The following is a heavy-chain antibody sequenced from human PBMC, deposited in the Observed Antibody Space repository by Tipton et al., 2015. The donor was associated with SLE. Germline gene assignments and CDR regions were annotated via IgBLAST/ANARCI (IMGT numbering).Heavy chain of an antibody. CDR1: GGSIGNYY. J-gene: IGHJ3*02. D-gene: IGHD3-10*01. V-gene: IGHV4-59*01. CDR2: IYYTGST. Sequence: TLSLTCTVSGGSIGNYYWSWIRQPPGKGLEWIGYIYYTGSTNYNPSLESRVTISVDTAKNQFTLNLSSVTAADTAVYYCARDVPGITMVQGDALDIWGQGTMVTVSS. CDR3: ARDVPGITMVQGDALDI.